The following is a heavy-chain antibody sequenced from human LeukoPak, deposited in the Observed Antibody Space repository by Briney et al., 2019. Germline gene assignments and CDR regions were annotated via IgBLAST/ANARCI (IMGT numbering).Heavy chain of an antibody. D-gene: IGHD3-22*01. CDR2: IIPIFDTA. J-gene: IGHJ4*02. CDR3: ARAFEDSSGYYWTPLDY. V-gene: IGHV1-69*13. Sequence: GASVKVSCKASGGTFSSYAITWVRQAPGQGLEWMGGIIPIFDTANYAQKFQGRVTITADESTSTAYMELSSLRSEDTAVYYCARAFEDSSGYYWTPLDYWGQGTLVTVSS. CDR1: GGTFSSYA.